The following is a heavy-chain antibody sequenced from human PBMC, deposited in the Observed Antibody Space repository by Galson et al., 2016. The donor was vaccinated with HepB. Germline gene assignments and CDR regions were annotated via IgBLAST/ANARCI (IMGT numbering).Heavy chain of an antibody. J-gene: IGHJ5*02. D-gene: IGHD6-13*01. Sequence: SLRLSCAASGFIFSNYAMMWVRQAPGKGLEWVSTIIGDGSRTYIADSVKGRFGFSRDNSKNTLYLQMNSLRADDTAVYYCAKGAGPGKVDWFDPWGQGTLVTVAS. V-gene: IGHV3-23*01. CDR3: AKGAGPGKVDWFDP. CDR1: GFIFSNYA. CDR2: IIGDGSRT.